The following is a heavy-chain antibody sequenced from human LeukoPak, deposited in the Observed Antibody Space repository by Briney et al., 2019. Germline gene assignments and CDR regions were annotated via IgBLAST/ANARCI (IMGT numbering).Heavy chain of an antibody. CDR2: ISSSGSNI. J-gene: IGHJ4*02. V-gene: IGHV3-48*03. D-gene: IGHD5-18*01. Sequence: HPAGSRRLSCVASGFTSSSFEMNWDRHVPGKLMEWVSYISSSGSNIYYAGSVKGRFTISRDNAKNSLYLQMNSLRAEDTAVYYCARGRGYSYGSFDYWGQGTLVTVSS. CDR3: ARGRGYSYGSFDY. CDR1: GFTSSSFE.